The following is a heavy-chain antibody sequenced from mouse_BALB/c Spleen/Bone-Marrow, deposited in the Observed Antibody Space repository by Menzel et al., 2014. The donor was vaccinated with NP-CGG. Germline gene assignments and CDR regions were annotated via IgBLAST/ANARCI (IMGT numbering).Heavy chain of an antibody. J-gene: IGHJ2*01. CDR3: AREANWNFDY. D-gene: IGHD4-1*01. CDR2: IYPGNVNT. Sequence: VHLVESGPELVKPGASVRISCKASGYTFTSYYMHWVKQRPGQGLEWIGWIYPGNVNTKYNEKFKGKATLTADKSSSTAYMQLSSLTSEDSAVYFCAREANWNFDYWGQGTTLTVSS. V-gene: IGHV1S56*01. CDR1: GYTFTSYY.